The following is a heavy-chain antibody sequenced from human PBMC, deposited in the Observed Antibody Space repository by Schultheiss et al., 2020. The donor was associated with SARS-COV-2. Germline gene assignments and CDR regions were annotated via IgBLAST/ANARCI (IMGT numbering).Heavy chain of an antibody. CDR3: AREPYYDSSGYYYGGMDV. V-gene: IGHV3-7*01. Sequence: GGSLRLSCAASEFTFSRYWMNWVRQAPGKGLEWVASIKEDGSEKHYVDSVRGRFTISRDNAEKSLYLQMNSLRAEDTAVYYCAREPYYDSSGYYYGGMDVWGQGTTVTVSS. CDR2: IKEDGSEK. CDR1: EFTFSRYW. D-gene: IGHD3-22*01. J-gene: IGHJ6*02.